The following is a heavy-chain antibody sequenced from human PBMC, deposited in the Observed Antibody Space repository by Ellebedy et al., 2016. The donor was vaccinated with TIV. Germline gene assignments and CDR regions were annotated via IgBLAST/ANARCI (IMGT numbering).Heavy chain of an antibody. J-gene: IGHJ4*01. D-gene: IGHD2-15*01. Sequence: GGSLRLSXVVSGFTFSYYSMSWVRQAPGKGLEWVSSIVRGSNYIYYADSLQGRFTISRDNAKNSLYLQMNSLRVEDTAIYYCARISSCADGTCYPDYWGQGTLVTVSS. CDR3: ARISSCADGTCYPDY. V-gene: IGHV3-21*01. CDR1: GFTFSYYS. CDR2: IVRGSNYI.